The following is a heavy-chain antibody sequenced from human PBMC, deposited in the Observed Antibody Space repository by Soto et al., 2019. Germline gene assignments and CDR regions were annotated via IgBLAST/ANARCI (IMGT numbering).Heavy chain of an antibody. V-gene: IGHV3-15*01. D-gene: IGHD6-6*01. J-gene: IGHJ4*02. CDR2: IKSKTDGGTT. Sequence: GGSLRLSCAASGFTFSNAWMSWVRQAPGKGLEWVGRIKSKTDGGTTDYAAPVKGRFTISRDDSKNTLYLQMNSLKTEDTDVYYCTTAYGAGAARQGYFDYWGQGTLVTVSS. CDR1: GFTFSNAW. CDR3: TTAYGAGAARQGYFDY.